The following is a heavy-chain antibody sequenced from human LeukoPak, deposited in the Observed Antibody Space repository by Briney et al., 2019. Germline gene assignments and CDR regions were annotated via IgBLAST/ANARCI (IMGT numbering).Heavy chain of an antibody. Sequence: GSLRLSCAASGFTFSSYEMNWVRQPPGKGLEWIGSIYYSGSTYYNPSLKSRVTISVDTSKNQFSLKLSSVTAADTAVYYCARVPTRYLKRGSGWFWGQGTLVTVSS. V-gene: IGHV4-39*07. CDR1: GFTFSSYE. D-gene: IGHD6-19*01. J-gene: IGHJ4*02. CDR3: ARVPTRYLKRGSGWF. CDR2: IYYSGST.